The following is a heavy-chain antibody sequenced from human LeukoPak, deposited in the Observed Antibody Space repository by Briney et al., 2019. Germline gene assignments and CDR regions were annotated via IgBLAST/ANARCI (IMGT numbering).Heavy chain of an antibody. V-gene: IGHV3-7*01. CDR3: ARDLLRYDFWSGYYTGGAFDI. D-gene: IGHD3-3*01. Sequence: PGGSLRLSCAASGFTFSSDWMIWVRQARGKGLEWVANITQDGSEKYYVDSVKGRFTISRDNAKNSLYLQMNSLRAEDTAVYYCARDLLRYDFWSGYYTGGAFDIWGQGTMVTVSS. CDR1: GFTFSSDW. CDR2: ITQDGSEK. J-gene: IGHJ3*02.